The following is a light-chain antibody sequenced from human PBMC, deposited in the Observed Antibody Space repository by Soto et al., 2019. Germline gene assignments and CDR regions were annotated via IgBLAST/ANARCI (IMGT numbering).Light chain of an antibody. J-gene: IGKJ5*01. CDR1: QSVSSY. CDR2: YAS. CDR3: QQRSNWPIT. Sequence: EIVLTQSPATLSLSPGERSTLSCMAIQSVSSYLAWYEQKPGQAPRLLIYYASNRATGIPARFSGSGSGTDFTLTISSLEPEDFEVYYCQQRSNWPITFGQGTRLEIK. V-gene: IGKV3-11*01.